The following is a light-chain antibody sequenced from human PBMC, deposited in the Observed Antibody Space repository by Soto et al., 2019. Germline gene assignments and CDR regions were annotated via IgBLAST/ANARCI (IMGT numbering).Light chain of an antibody. Sequence: ILMTQSPATLSVSPGERATLSCRASQSVSRDLACYQQNPGQAPRLLIHGASTRATGIPARFSGSGSGTEFILTISSLQSEDFAVYYCQQYNNWPPLTFGGGTKVEIK. CDR3: QQYNNWPPLT. V-gene: IGKV3-15*01. CDR1: QSVSRD. J-gene: IGKJ4*01. CDR2: GAS.